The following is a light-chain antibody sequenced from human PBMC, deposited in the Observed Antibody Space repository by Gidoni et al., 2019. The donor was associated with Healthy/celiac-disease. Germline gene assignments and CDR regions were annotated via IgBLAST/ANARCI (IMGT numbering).Light chain of an antibody. CDR3: QQYYSYPLLT. Sequence: ALRMTPSPSSFSASTGDRVTITCRASQGISSYLAWYQQKPGKAPKLLIYAASTLQSGVPSRFSGSGSGTDFTLTISCLQSEDFATYYCQQYYSYPLLTFGGGTKVEIK. CDR1: QGISSY. V-gene: IGKV1-8*01. CDR2: AAS. J-gene: IGKJ4*01.